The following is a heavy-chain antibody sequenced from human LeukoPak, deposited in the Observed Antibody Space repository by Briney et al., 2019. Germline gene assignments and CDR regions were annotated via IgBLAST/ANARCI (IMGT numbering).Heavy chain of an antibody. V-gene: IGHV1-46*01. CDR3: ARDGPNDAFDI. CDR1: GYTFTMYY. Sequence: ASVKVSCKASGYTFTMYYIHWVRQAPGQGLEWMGIINPSGGSTSYAQKFQGRVTMTRDTSTSTVYMELSSLRSEDTAVYYCARDGPNDAFDIWGQGTMVTVSS. CDR2: INPSGGST. J-gene: IGHJ3*02.